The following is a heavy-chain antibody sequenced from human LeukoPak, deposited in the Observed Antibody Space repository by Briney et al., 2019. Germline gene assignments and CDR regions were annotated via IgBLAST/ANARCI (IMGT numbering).Heavy chain of an antibody. CDR1: GGSISSGGYY. J-gene: IGHJ6*02. CDR3: ARAGIAAAGIVYYYYGMDV. V-gene: IGHV4-31*03. Sequence: PSETLSLTCTVSGGSISSGGYYWSWIRQHPGKGLEWIGYIYYSGSTYYNPSLKSRVTISVDTSKNQFSLKLSSVTAADTAVYYCARAGIAAAGIVYYYYGMDVWGQGTTVTVSS. D-gene: IGHD6-13*01. CDR2: IYYSGST.